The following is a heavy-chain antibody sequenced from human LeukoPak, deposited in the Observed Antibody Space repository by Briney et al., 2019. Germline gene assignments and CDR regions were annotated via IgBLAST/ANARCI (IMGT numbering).Heavy chain of an antibody. D-gene: IGHD6-13*01. V-gene: IGHV1-2*06. CDR2: INPNSGGT. Sequence: GASVKVSCKASGYTFTGYYMHWVRQAPGQGLEWMGRINPNSGGTNYAQKFQGRVTMTRDTSISTAHMELSRLRSDDTAVYYCARPRRGSSWYDYWGQGTLVTVPS. CDR1: GYTFTGYY. CDR3: ARPRRGSSWYDY. J-gene: IGHJ4*02.